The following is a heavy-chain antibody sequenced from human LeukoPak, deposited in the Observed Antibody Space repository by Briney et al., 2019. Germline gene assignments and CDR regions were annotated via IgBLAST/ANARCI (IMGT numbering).Heavy chain of an antibody. Sequence: PSETLSLTCTVSGGSISSSSAYWGWIRQPPGKGLEWIGSIYYSKNTFYNPSLKSRVTMSADTSKNQFSLTLGSVSATDTAVYYCVSPRGFSYGYFDYWGQGTLVTVSS. CDR1: GGSISSSSAY. CDR3: VSPRGFSYGYFDY. CDR2: IYYSKNT. D-gene: IGHD5-18*01. J-gene: IGHJ4*02. V-gene: IGHV4-39*01.